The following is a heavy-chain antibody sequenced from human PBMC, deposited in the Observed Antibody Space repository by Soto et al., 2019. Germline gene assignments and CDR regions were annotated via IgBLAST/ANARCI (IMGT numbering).Heavy chain of an antibody. CDR3: VRDFTS. J-gene: IGHJ4*02. CDR1: GFVVTKNY. CDR2: IHAGGNS. V-gene: IGHV3-53*01. Sequence: GGSLRLSCTVSGFVVTKNYMSWVRQAPGKGPEWVSIIHAGGNSYFADSVKGRFTISRDNSKNTLNLHMNNLRVEDTAVYYCVRDFTSWGQGTLVTVSS.